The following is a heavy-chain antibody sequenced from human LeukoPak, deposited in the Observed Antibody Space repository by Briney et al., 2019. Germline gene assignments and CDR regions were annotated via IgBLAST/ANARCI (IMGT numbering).Heavy chain of an antibody. D-gene: IGHD3-22*01. CDR2: IYRSGKT. J-gene: IGHJ3*02. CDR3: ARDQGSSGYYYAFDI. V-gene: IGHV4-38-2*02. CDR1: SYSINTDYY. Sequence: KPSETLSLTCAVSSYSINTDYYWVWIRQPPEKGLEWIGSIYRSGKTYYNPSLKSRVTISLDMFKNQFSLKLNSVIAADTAVYYCARDQGSSGYYYAFDIWGQGTMVTVSS.